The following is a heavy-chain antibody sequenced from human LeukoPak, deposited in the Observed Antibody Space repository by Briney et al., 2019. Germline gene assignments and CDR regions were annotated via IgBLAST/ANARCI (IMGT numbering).Heavy chain of an antibody. Sequence: SETLSLTCAVYGGSFRGYFWSWIRQPPGKGLEWIGEISDSGSTKYNPSLKSRVTISVDTSKNLLSLKLSSVTAADTAVYYCARVPPFLWFGESRTFYGMDVWGQGTTVTVSS. CDR2: ISDSGST. CDR1: GGSFRGYF. V-gene: IGHV4-34*01. D-gene: IGHD3-10*01. CDR3: ARVPPFLWFGESRTFYGMDV. J-gene: IGHJ6*02.